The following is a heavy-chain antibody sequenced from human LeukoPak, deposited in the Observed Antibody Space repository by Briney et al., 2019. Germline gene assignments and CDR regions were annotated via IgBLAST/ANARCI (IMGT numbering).Heavy chain of an antibody. D-gene: IGHD2-15*01. J-gene: IGHJ3*02. CDR1: GGSLRRYY. CDR3: ARVVVKPGGLAFDI. CDR2: IYYSGSN. Sequence: KPSETLSLPCTVSGGSLRRYYRSWIRQAPGKGLGWSGCIYYSGSNNYIPSLKSRLTISVDTFKHQFSLKLSSVTAADTAVYSCARVVVKPGGLAFDIWGQGTMVTVSS. V-gene: IGHV4-59*01.